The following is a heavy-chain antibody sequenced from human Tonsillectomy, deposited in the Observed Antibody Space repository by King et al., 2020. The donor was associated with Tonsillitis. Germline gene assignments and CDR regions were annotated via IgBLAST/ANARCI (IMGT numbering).Heavy chain of an antibody. Sequence: VQLVESGGGLVKPGGSLRLSCAASGFTFSSYSMSWVRQAPGKGLEWVSCISSSRSYIYYADSVKGRFTLSRDNAKNSLYLQMNSLRAEDTAVYYCAGAQQLATLYAGMDVWGKGTTVTVSS. CDR3: AGAQQLATLYAGMDV. CDR1: GFTFSSYS. CDR2: ISSSRSYI. V-gene: IGHV3-21*01. D-gene: IGHD6-13*01. J-gene: IGHJ6*03.